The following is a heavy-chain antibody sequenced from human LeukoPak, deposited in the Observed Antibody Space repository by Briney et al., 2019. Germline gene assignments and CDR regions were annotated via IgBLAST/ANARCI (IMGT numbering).Heavy chain of an antibody. CDR1: GFTFDDYA. D-gene: IGHD3-9*01. Sequence: GGSLRLSCAASGFTFDDYAMHWVRQAPGKGLKWVSGISWNSGSIGYADSVKGRFTISRDNAKNSLYLQMNSLRAEDTALYYCAKDTKNLHYDILTGLDVWGQGTTVTVSS. V-gene: IGHV3-9*01. J-gene: IGHJ6*02. CDR3: AKDTKNLHYDILTGLDV. CDR2: ISWNSGSI.